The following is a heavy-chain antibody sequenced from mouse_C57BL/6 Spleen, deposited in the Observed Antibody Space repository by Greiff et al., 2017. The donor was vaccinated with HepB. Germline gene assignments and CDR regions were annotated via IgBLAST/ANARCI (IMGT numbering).Heavy chain of an antibody. CDR2: SGPGSGST. CDR3: ASPPLGY. CDR1: GYTFPDYY. Sequence: VQLQQSGAELVKPGASVKISCKASGYTFPDYYINWVKQRPGQGLEWIGKSGPGSGSTYYNEKFKGKATLTADKSSSTAYMQLSSLTSEDSAVYCCASPPLGYWGQGTTLTVSS. V-gene: IGHV1-77*01. J-gene: IGHJ2*01.